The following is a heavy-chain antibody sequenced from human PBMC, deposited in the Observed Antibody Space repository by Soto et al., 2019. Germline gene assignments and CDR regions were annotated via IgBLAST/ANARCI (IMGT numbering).Heavy chain of an antibody. D-gene: IGHD6-6*01. CDR1: GFTVNSNY. J-gene: IGHJ4*02. CDR3: ARAVSARRFDY. CDR2: IYTVGST. Sequence: GGSLRLSCAASGFTVNSNYMGWVRQTPGKGLEWVSLIYTVGSTYYADSVKGRFTISRDDSKNTLHLQMNSLRAEDTAIYYCARAVSARRFDYWGQGTLVTVYS. V-gene: IGHV3-53*01.